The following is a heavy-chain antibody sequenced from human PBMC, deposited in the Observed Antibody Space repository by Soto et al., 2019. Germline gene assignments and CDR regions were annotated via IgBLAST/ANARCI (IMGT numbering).Heavy chain of an antibody. CDR3: VKEFKGAFDH. Sequence: EVQLVESGGGLIQPGGSLRLSCAASGFTVSSNHMSWVRQAPGKGLEWVSVIFTGGTTDYADSVKGRFTMSRDISKNTGYLQMNNLRVDDTAVYFCVKEFKGAFDHWGPGTLVTVSS. CDR1: GFTVSSNH. V-gene: IGHV3-53*01. D-gene: IGHD3-10*01. J-gene: IGHJ4*02. CDR2: IFTGGTT.